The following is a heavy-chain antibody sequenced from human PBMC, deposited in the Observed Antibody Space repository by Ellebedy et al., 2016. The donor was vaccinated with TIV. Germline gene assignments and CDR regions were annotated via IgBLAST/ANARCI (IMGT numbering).Heavy chain of an antibody. CDR3: AKGRGGSYYYFDY. V-gene: IGHV3-23*01. J-gene: IGHJ4*02. D-gene: IGHD1-26*01. CDR1: GFTFSSYR. CDR2: ISGSGGST. Sequence: GGSLRLSXAASGFTFSSYRMHWVRQAPGKGLVWVSAISGSGGSTYYADSVKGRFTISRDNSKNTLYLQMNSLRAEDTAVYYCAKGRGGSYYYFDYWGQGTLFTVSS.